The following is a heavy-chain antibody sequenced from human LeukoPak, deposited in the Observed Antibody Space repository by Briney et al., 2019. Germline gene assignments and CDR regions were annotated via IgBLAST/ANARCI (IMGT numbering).Heavy chain of an antibody. CDR2: IYSGGST. V-gene: IGHV3-53*01. CDR1: GFTVSSNY. Sequence: PGGSLRLSCAASGFTVSSNYMSWVRQARGKGLEWVSVIYSGGSTYYADSVKGRFTISRDNAKNTLYLQMNSLRAEDTAVYYCTRDQSTAGPTTADYWGQGTLVTVSS. D-gene: IGHD1-26*01. CDR3: TRDQSTAGPTTADY. J-gene: IGHJ4*02.